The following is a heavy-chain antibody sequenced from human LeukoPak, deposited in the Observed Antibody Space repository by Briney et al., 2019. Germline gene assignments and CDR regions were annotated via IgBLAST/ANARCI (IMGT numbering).Heavy chain of an antibody. Sequence: PGGSLRLSCAASGFTFSSFAMSWVRQAPGKGLEWVSDISAGGGSTYYAGSVKGRFTISRDNSKNTLYLQMNSLRPEDTAVYFCAKDSIGQIRTYYIDYWGQGTLVTVSS. D-gene: IGHD1-1*01. V-gene: IGHV3-23*01. CDR3: AKDSIGQIRTYYIDY. CDR2: ISAGGGST. CDR1: GFTFSSFA. J-gene: IGHJ4*02.